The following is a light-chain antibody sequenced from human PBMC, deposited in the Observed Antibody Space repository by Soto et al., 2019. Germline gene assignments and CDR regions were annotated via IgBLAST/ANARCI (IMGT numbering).Light chain of an antibody. J-gene: IGLJ7*01. CDR3: SSYTDTSGRV. CDR1: SSDVGGYDY. V-gene: IGLV2-14*01. Sequence: QSALTQPASVSGSPGQSITISCIGTSSDVGGYDYVSWYQQHPGKAPKVIIYEVNRRPSGVSHRFSGSKSGNTASLTISGLLSEDEADYYCSSYTDTSGRVFGGGTQLTVL. CDR2: EVN.